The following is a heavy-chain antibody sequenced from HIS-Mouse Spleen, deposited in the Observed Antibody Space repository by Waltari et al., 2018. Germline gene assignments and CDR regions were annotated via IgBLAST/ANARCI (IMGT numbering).Heavy chain of an antibody. CDR2: IYYSGST. CDR1: GGSISSSSYY. J-gene: IGHJ2*01. V-gene: IGHV4-39*07. D-gene: IGHD6-13*01. Sequence: QLQLQESGPGLVKPSETLSLTCTVSGGSISSSSYYWGWSRQHHGKGLEWIGSIYYSGSTYYNPSLKSRVTISVDTSKNQFSLKLSSVTAADTAVYYCAREIPYSSSWYDWYFDLWGRGTLVTVSS. CDR3: AREIPYSSSWYDWYFDL.